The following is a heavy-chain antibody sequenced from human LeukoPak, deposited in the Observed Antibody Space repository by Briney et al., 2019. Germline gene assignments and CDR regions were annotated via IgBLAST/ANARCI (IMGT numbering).Heavy chain of an antibody. D-gene: IGHD3-22*01. J-gene: IGHJ4*02. CDR1: GGTFSSYT. Sequence: SVKVSCKASGGTFSSYTISWVRQAPGQGFEWMGRIIPILGIANYAQKFQGRVTITADKSTSTAYMELSSLRSEDTAVYYCARGDDSSGYYHFDYWGQGTLVTVSS. CDR2: IIPILGIA. CDR3: ARGDDSSGYYHFDY. V-gene: IGHV1-69*02.